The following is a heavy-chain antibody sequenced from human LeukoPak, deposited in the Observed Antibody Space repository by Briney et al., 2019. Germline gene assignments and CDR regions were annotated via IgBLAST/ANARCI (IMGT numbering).Heavy chain of an antibody. CDR3: ARLDTAMAPPYYYYYYMDV. V-gene: IGHV4-59*01. Sequence: NPSETLSLTCTVSGGSISSYYWSWIRQPPGKGLEWIGYIYYSGSTNYNPSLKSRVTISVDTSKNQFSLKLSSVTAADTAVYYCARLDTAMAPPYYYYYYMDVWGKGTTVTVSS. CDR1: GGSISSYY. CDR2: IYYSGST. D-gene: IGHD5-18*01. J-gene: IGHJ6*03.